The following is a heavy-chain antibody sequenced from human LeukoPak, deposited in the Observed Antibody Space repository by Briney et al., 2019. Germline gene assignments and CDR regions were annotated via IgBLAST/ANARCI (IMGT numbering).Heavy chain of an antibody. J-gene: IGHJ6*03. CDR3: ATHGSAHYYMDV. CDR2: ISGSGSGT. D-gene: IGHD2-2*03. CDR1: GFTFSSYG. V-gene: IGHV3-23*01. Sequence: PGGTLRLSCAASGFTFSSYGMSWVRQAPGKGLEWVSGISGSGSGTYYADSVKGRFTISRDNSKNTLHLQMNNLRAEDTAVYYCATHGSAHYYMDVWGKGTTVTISS.